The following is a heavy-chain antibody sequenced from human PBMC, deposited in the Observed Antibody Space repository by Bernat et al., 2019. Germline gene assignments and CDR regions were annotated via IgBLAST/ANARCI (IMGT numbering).Heavy chain of an antibody. CDR1: GYTVTSYA. J-gene: IGHJ6*02. CDR3: PCTTTSYYYGMDS. D-gene: IGHD1-1*01. CDR2: INAGNGNA. V-gene: IGHV1-3*01. Sequence: QVQLVQSGAEVKKPGASVKVSCKASGYTVTSYAMHWVSQDSGQRLEWMGWINAGNGNAKYSQKLQCTVTITRDTSAITVYMKLSSLSSEDTALYSPPCTTTSYYYGMDSWGQGTAVTVSS.